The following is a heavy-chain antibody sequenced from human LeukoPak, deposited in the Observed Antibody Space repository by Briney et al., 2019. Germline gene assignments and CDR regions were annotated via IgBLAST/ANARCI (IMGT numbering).Heavy chain of an antibody. V-gene: IGHV1-69*04. Sequence: SVKVSCRASGGTFSSYAISWVRQAPGQGLEWMGRIIPILGIANYAQKFQGRVTITADKSTSTAYMELSSLRSEDTAVYYCARDMTTVTTDSRIEDYWGQGTLVTVSS. D-gene: IGHD4-17*01. J-gene: IGHJ4*02. CDR1: GGTFSSYA. CDR2: IIPILGIA. CDR3: ARDMTTVTTDSRIEDY.